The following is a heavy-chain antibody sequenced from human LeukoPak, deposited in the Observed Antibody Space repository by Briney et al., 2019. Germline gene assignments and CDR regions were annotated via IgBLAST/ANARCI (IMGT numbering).Heavy chain of an antibody. CDR2: ISGSGGST. Sequence: PGGSLRLSCAASGFTFSSYAMSWVRQAPGKGLEWVSAISGSGGSTYYADSVKGRFTISRDNAKNTLYLQMNSLRAEDTAVYYCARGGGNTHYQYWGQGTLVTVSS. J-gene: IGHJ4*02. CDR1: GFTFSSYA. V-gene: IGHV3-23*01. D-gene: IGHD4-23*01. CDR3: ARGGGNTHYQY.